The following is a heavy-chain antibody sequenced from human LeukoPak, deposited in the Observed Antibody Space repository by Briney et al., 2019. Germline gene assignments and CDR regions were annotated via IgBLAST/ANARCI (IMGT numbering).Heavy chain of an antibody. CDR2: IKQDRGES. V-gene: IGHV3-7*03. CDR3: ARDYYENIAHSHMLPF. CDR1: GFTFCSYW. Sequence: GGSLRLSCAASGFTFCSYWMTWVRQAPGKGLEWVANIKQDRGESYYVDSVKGRFTISSENAKNSLYLQMNNLRAEDTAVYYCARDYYENIAHSHMLPFWGQGTLVTVSS. J-gene: IGHJ4*02. D-gene: IGHD1-26*01.